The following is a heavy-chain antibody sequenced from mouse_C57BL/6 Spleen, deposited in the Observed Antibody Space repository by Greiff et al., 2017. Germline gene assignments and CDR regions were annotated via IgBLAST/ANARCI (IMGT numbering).Heavy chain of an antibody. CDR2: ISSGSSTL. D-gene: IGHD1-1*01. CDR1: GFTFSDYG. Sequence: EVQGVESGGGLVKPGGSLKLSCAASGFTFSDYGMHWVRQAPEKGLEWVAYISSGSSTLYYADTVKGRFTISRDNAKNTLFLQMTSLRSEDTAMYYCARPYGSSYWSFDVWGTGTTVTVSS. J-gene: IGHJ1*03. CDR3: ARPYGSSYWSFDV. V-gene: IGHV5-17*01.